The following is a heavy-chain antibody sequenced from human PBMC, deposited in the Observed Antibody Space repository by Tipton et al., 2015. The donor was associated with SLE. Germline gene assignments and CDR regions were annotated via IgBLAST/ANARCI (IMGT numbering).Heavy chain of an antibody. CDR2: IYYSGST. V-gene: IGHV4-59*01. Sequence: TLSLTCAVYGGSFSGYYWSWIRQPPGKGLEWIGYIYYSGSTNYNPSLKSRVTISVDTSKNQFSLKLSSVTAADTAVYYCARVQQLHAFDIWGQGTMVTVSS. J-gene: IGHJ3*02. D-gene: IGHD6-13*01. CDR1: GGSFSGYY. CDR3: ARVQQLHAFDI.